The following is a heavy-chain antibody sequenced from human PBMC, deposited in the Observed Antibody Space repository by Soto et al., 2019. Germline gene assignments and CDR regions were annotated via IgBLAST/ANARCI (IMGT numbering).Heavy chain of an antibody. V-gene: IGHV3-33*01. J-gene: IGHJ4*02. D-gene: IGHD1-26*01. Sequence: XGSLRLCFAASGFTFTACGMDWVRQAPGKGLEWVAVICYDGSNKYYADSVKGRFTISRDNSKNTLYLQMKSLRSEDTAVYYCARDGRGSGSYQLDIWGQGTLVTVSS. CDR3: ARDGRGSGSYQLDI. CDR2: ICYDGSNK. CDR1: GFTFTACG.